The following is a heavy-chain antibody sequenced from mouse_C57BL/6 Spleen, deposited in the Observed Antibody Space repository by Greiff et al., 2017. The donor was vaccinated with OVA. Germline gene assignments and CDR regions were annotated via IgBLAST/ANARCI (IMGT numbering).Heavy chain of an antibody. D-gene: IGHD1-1*01. Sequence: DVMLVESGGDLVKPGGSLKLSCAASGFTFSSYGMSWVRQTPDKRLEWVATISSGGSYSYYPDSVKGRFTISRDNAKNTLYLQMSRLKSEDTAMYYCARHPLRSRYYVDYWGQGTTLTVSS. V-gene: IGHV5-6*02. CDR2: ISSGGSYS. CDR3: ARHPLRSRYYVDY. J-gene: IGHJ2*01. CDR1: GFTFSSYG.